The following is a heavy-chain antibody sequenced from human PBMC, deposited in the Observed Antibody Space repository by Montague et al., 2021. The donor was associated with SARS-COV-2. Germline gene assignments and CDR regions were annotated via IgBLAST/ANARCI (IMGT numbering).Heavy chain of an antibody. Sequence: SETLSLTCTVSGGSISSSSYYWGWIRQPPGKGLGWIGSIYYSGSTYYNPSLKSRVTISVDTSKNQFSLKLSSVTAADTAVYYRARKASRGITIFVVVTASYYFDYWGQGTLVTVSS. V-gene: IGHV4-39*01. CDR2: IYYSGST. CDR3: ARKASRGITIFVVVTASYYFDY. CDR1: GGSISSSSYY. J-gene: IGHJ4*02. D-gene: IGHD3-3*01.